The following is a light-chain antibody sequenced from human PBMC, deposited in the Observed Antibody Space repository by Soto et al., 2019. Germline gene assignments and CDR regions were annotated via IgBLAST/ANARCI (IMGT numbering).Light chain of an antibody. Sequence: QSVLTQPRSVSGSPGQSVTISCTGTSSDVGAYNYVSWYQQHPGKAPKFIIYDVSQRPSGVPDRFSGSKSGNTASLTISGLQAEDVADYSCCSSGGIYTSVGTAT. CDR1: SSDVGAYNY. CDR3: CSSGGIYTS. V-gene: IGLV2-11*01. CDR2: DVS. J-gene: IGLJ1*01.